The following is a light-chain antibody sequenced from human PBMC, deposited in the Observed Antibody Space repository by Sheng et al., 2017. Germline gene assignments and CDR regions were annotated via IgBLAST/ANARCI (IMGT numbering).Light chain of an antibody. CDR1: KLGDKY. J-gene: IGLJ2*01. CDR3: QAWDSSTVV. Sequence: SYELTQPPSVSVSPGQTASISCSGDKLGDKYACWYQQKPGQSPVLVIYQDTKRPSGIPERFSGSNSGNTATLTISGTQAMDEADYYCQAWDSSTVVFGGGDHADRP. V-gene: IGLV3-1*01. CDR2: QDT.